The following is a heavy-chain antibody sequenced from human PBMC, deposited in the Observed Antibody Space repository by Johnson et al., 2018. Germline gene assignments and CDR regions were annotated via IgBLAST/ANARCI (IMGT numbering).Heavy chain of an antibody. D-gene: IGHD2-15*01. CDR3: ASGPCNDGRCYPTLFQD. Sequence: QVQLVESGAEVKKPGSSVKVSCRASGGTFGNYSIIWLRQAPGRGLEWMGRIIPVLEIANYALSFQGRVTITADKSTSTAYMALSSLRSEDTAMYYCASGPCNDGRCYPTLFQDWGQGTLVTVSS. CDR1: GGTFGNYS. CDR2: IIPVLEIA. J-gene: IGHJ1*01. V-gene: IGHV1-69*09.